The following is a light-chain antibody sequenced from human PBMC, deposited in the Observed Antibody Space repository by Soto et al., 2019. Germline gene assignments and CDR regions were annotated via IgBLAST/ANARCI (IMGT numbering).Light chain of an antibody. CDR3: QQYGDSPPIT. CDR1: QGVSRGY. Sequence: EIVGTQSPGTLSLSPRERATLSGRAIQGVSRGYLAWYQQQARQDPRLLLYGVSSRATGVSHRFSGSGSGTDFTLPISGLEPEDVAVYYCQQYGDSPPITFGQGTRLEIK. CDR2: GVS. V-gene: IGKV3-20*01. J-gene: IGKJ5*01.